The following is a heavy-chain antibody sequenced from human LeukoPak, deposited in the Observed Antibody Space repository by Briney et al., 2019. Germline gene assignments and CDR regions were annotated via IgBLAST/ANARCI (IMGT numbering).Heavy chain of an antibody. J-gene: IGHJ4*02. Sequence: GGSLRLSCAASGFTFSSYGMHWVRQAPGKGLEWVAFIRYHGSNKYYVDSVKGRFTISRDNSKNTLYLQMNSLRDEDTAVYYCAKDLRSSGYFPYYFDYGGQGTLVTVSS. CDR2: IRYHGSNK. D-gene: IGHD3-22*01. CDR1: GFTFSSYG. CDR3: AKDLRSSGYFPYYFDY. V-gene: IGHV3-30*02.